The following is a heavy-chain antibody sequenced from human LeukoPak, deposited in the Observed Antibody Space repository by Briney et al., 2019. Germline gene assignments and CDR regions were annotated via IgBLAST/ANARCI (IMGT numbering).Heavy chain of an antibody. J-gene: IGHJ4*02. CDR2: IIPILGIA. V-gene: IGHV1-69*04. CDR1: GGTFSSYA. Sequence: SVKVSCKASGGTFSSYAISWVRQAPGQGLEWMGRIIPILGIANYAQKFQGRVTITADKSTSTVYMELSSLRSEDTAVYYCASLPWGRTARWGQGTLVTVSS. D-gene: IGHD7-27*01. CDR3: ASLPWGRTAR.